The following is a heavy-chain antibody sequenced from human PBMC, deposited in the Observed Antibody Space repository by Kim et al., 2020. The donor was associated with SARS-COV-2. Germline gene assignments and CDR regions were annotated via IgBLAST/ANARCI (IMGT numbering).Heavy chain of an antibody. CDR1: GFTFSSYG. CDR3: AKDLMGEMAAGWFDP. D-gene: IGHD3-16*01. Sequence: LSLTCAASGFTFSSYGMHWVRQAPGKGLEWVAVISYDGSNKYYADSVKGRFTISRDNSKNTLYLQMNSLRAEDTAVYYCAKDLMGEMAAGWFDPWGQGTLVTVSS. J-gene: IGHJ5*02. V-gene: IGHV3-30*18. CDR2: ISYDGSNK.